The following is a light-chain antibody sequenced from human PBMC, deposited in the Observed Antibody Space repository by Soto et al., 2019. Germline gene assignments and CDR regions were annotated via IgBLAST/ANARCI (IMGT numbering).Light chain of an antibody. CDR2: KAS. CDR1: QSISSW. J-gene: IGKJ4*01. CDR3: QHYNSYPLT. V-gene: IGKV1-5*03. Sequence: DIQINPSPSTLSASVGYRVTITCGASQSISSWLAWYQQKPGKAPDLLIYKASSLQSGVPSRFSGSGSGTEFTLTISSLQPDDFATYYCQHYNSYPLTFGGGTKVDIK.